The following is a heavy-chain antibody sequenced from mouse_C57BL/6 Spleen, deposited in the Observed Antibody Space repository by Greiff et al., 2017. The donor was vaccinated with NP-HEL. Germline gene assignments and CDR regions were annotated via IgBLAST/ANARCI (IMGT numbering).Heavy chain of an antibody. J-gene: IGHJ3*01. D-gene: IGHD1-1*01. Sequence: EVQLQQSGPELVKPGASVKISCKASGYSFTGYYMNWVKQSPEKSLEWIGEINPSTGGTTYNQKFKAKATLTVDKSSSTAYMQLKSLTSEDSAVYYCAREGSSYWGKGTLVTVSA. CDR2: INPSTGGT. CDR1: GYSFTGYY. CDR3: AREGSSY. V-gene: IGHV1-42*01.